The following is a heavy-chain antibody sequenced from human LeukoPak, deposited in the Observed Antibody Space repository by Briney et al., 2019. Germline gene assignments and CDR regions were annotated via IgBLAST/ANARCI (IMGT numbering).Heavy chain of an antibody. Sequence: ASVKVSCKVSGYTLTELSMHWVRQAPGKGHEWMGGFDPEDGETIYAQKFQGRVTMTEDTSTDTAYMELSSLRSEDTAVYYCATAFGGGDRGYFDYWGQGTLVTVSS. J-gene: IGHJ4*02. CDR1: GYTLTELS. CDR2: FDPEDGET. CDR3: ATAFGGGDRGYFDY. D-gene: IGHD2-21*02. V-gene: IGHV1-24*01.